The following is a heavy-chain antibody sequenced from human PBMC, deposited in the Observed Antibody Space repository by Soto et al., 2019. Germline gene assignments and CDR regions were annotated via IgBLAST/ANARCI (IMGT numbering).Heavy chain of an antibody. CDR2: IIPIFGTA. Sequence: QVQLVQSGAEVKKPGSSVKVSCKASGGTFSSYAISWVRQAPGQGLEWMGGIIPIFGTANYAQKFQGRVTITADESTSTAYMELSSLRSEDTAVYYCAREGSPNCGGVCYYGMDVWGQGTTVTVSS. CDR1: GGTFSSYA. D-gene: IGHD2-21*02. V-gene: IGHV1-69*01. CDR3: AREGSPNCGGVCYYGMDV. J-gene: IGHJ6*02.